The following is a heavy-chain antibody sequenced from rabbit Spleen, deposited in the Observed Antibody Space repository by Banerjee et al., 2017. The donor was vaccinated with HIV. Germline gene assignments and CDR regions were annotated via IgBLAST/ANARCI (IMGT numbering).Heavy chain of an antibody. V-gene: IGHV1S47*01. D-gene: IGHD4-1*01. CDR3: ARAIVPWLGLTRLDL. Sequence: QEQLEESGGGLVKPEGSLTLTCKASGLSFSDRDVMCWVRQAPGKGLEWIGIIYAAKGSTDYASWVNGRFTISSDNAQSTVDLKMTSLTAADTATYFCARAIVPWLGLTRLDLWGPGTLVTV. CDR1: GLSFSDRDV. CDR2: IYAAKGST. J-gene: IGHJ3*01.